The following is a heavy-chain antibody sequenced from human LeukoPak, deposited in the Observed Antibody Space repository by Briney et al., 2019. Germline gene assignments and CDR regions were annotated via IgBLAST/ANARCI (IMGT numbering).Heavy chain of an antibody. CDR1: GYTFTRYG. V-gene: IGHV1-18*01. CDR2: ISASNGNT. J-gene: IGHJ4*02. D-gene: IGHD1-7*01. Sequence: ASVRVSCKASGYTFTRYGISWVRQAPGQGLQWLGWISASNGNTNYAQKFRDRVTMSTDTSTGTAYLDVRSLTSDDTAVYYCARDHSNWNYAPDFWGQGTLVTVSS. CDR3: ARDHSNWNYAPDF.